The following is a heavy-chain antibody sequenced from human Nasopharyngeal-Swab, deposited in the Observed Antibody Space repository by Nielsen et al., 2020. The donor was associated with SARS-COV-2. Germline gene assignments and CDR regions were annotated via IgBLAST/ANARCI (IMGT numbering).Heavy chain of an antibody. CDR1: GGSISSGGYY. CDR3: ARGGTTIFGVVRQFDY. CDR2: TYYSGST. Sequence: LRLSCTVSGGSISSGGYYWSWIRQHPGKGLEWIGYTYYSGSTYYNPSLKSRVTISVDTSKNQFSLKLSSVTAADTAVYYCARGGTTIFGVVRQFDYWGQGTLVTVSS. D-gene: IGHD3-3*01. V-gene: IGHV4-31*03. J-gene: IGHJ4*02.